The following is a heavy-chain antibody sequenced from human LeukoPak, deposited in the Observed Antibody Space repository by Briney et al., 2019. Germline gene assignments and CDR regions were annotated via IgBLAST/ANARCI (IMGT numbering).Heavy chain of an antibody. CDR1: GGSISSGDYY. V-gene: IGHV4-30-4*01. J-gene: IGHJ3*02. D-gene: IGHD2-21*02. Sequence: SETLSLTCTVSGGSISSGDYYWSWIRQPPGKGLKWIGYIYYSGITYYNPSLKSRVTISVDTSKNQFSLKLSSVTAADTAVYYCARGVTAIWGGFDIWGQGTMVTVSS. CDR2: IYYSGIT. CDR3: ARGVTAIWGGFDI.